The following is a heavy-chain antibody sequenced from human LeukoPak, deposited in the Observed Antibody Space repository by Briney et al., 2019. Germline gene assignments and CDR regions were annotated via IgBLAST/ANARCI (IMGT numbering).Heavy chain of an antibody. CDR1: GSSISSWY. Sequence: SETLSFTCTVSGSSISSWYWSWIRQPPGKGLEWIGYIYDSGNTNYNPSLKTRVTISADTSKNQLSLNLTSVTAADTAVYYCARETKLMGYSSGLGFNYWGQGTLVTVSS. CDR3: ARETKLMGYSSGLGFNY. J-gene: IGHJ4*02. V-gene: IGHV4-59*01. CDR2: IYDSGNT. D-gene: IGHD6-19*01.